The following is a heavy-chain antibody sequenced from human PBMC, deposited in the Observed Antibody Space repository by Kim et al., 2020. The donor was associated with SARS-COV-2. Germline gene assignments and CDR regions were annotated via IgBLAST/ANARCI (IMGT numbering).Heavy chain of an antibody. Sequence: ASVKVSCKASGYTFTGYYMHWVRQAPGQGLEWMAWIDPNTGGTKYAQNFLGRVTMTRDTSISTAYMELSSLRSDDTAVYYCARGSTTTGTTRPSDYWGPG. V-gene: IGHV1-2*02. J-gene: IGHJ4*02. CDR1: GYTFTGYY. D-gene: IGHD1-1*01. CDR3: ARGSTTTGTTRPSDY. CDR2: IDPNTGGT.